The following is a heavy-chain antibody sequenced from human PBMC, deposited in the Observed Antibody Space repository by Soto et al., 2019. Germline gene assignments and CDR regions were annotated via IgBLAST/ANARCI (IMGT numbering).Heavy chain of an antibody. Sequence: GASVKVSCKASGYTFTSYAMHWVRQAPGQRLEWMGWFNAGSGNTKYAQKFQGRVTITADTSAATAYMELRSLRSDDTAVYYCAKNGQPPYYYYGLDVWGKGTKVTVSS. CDR2: FNAGSGNT. CDR3: AKNGQPPYYYYGLDV. CDR1: GYTFTSYA. V-gene: IGHV1-3*01. D-gene: IGHD2-8*01. J-gene: IGHJ6*04.